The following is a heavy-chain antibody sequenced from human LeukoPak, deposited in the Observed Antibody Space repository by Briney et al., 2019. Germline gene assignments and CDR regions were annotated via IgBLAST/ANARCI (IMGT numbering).Heavy chain of an antibody. CDR2: IYTSGST. CDR3: ASSCSSTSCYRPLLSAFDI. D-gene: IGHD2-2*01. V-gene: IGHV4-39*07. CDR1: GGSISSSSYY. Sequence: SETLSLTCTVSGGSISSSSYYWGWIRQPPGKGLEWIGRIYTSGSTNYNPSLKSRVTMSVDTSKNQFSLKLSSVTAADTAVYYCASSCSSTSCYRPLLSAFDIWGQGTMVTVSS. J-gene: IGHJ3*02.